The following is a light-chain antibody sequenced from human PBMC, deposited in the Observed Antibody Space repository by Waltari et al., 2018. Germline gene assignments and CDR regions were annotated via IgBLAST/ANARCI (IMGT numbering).Light chain of an antibody. CDR3: QQSYSTLFT. CDR2: AAS. Sequence: DIQMTQSPSSLSASVGDRVTITCRASQSISSYLNWYQQKPGKAPKLLIYAASSLQSGVPLRFSGSGSGTDFTLTISSLQPEDFATYYCQQSYSTLFTFGGGTKVEIK. J-gene: IGKJ4*01. CDR1: QSISSY. V-gene: IGKV1-39*01.